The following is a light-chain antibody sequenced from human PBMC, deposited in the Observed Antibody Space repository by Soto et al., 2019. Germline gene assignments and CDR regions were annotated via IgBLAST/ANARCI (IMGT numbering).Light chain of an antibody. CDR2: KAS. CDR1: QTISSW. Sequence: DIQMTQSPSTLSGSVGDRVTITCRASQTISSWLAWYQQKPGKAPKLQIYKASTLKSGVPSRFSGSGYGTEFTLTISSMKPDDFATYYCQDYNSYSEAFGQGTKVELK. V-gene: IGKV1-5*03. J-gene: IGKJ1*01. CDR3: QDYNSYSEA.